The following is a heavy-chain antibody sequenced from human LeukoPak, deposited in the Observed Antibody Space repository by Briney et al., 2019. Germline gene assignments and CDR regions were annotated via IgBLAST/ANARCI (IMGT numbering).Heavy chain of an antibody. V-gene: IGHV4-39*07. D-gene: IGHD6-13*01. CDR2: IYHSGST. CDR1: GDSISSSYNY. Sequence: SETLSLTCTVSGDSISSSYNYWAWIRQPPGKGLEWIGEIYHSGSTNYNPSLKSRVTISVDKSKNQFSLKLSSVTAADTAVYYCASRIAAAGTPLDYWGQGTLVTVSS. J-gene: IGHJ4*02. CDR3: ASRIAAAGTPLDY.